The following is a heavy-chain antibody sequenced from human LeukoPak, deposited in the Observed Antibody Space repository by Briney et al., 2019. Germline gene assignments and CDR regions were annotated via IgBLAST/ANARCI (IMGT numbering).Heavy chain of an antibody. V-gene: IGHV3-48*03. CDR1: GFTFSSYE. Sequence: PGGSLRLSCAASGFTFSSYEMNWVRQAPGKGLEWVSYISSSGSTIYYADSVKGRFTISRDNAKNSLYLQMNSLRAEDTAVYYCASVKPDGDYPYYFDYWVQGTLVTVSS. CDR3: ASVKPDGDYPYYFDY. D-gene: IGHD4-17*01. CDR2: ISSSGSTI. J-gene: IGHJ4*02.